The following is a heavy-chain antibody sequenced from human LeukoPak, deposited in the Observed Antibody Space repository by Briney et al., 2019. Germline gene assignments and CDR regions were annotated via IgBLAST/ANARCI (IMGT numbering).Heavy chain of an antibody. D-gene: IGHD3-10*01. V-gene: IGHV4-34*01. Sequence: PSETLSLTCAVYGGSFSGYYWSWIRQPPGKGLEWIGEINHSGSTNYNPSLKSRVTISVDTSKNQFSLKLSSVTAADTAVYYCARENTDGSGINHIDYWGQGTLVTVSS. J-gene: IGHJ4*02. CDR3: ARENTDGSGINHIDY. CDR1: GGSFSGYY. CDR2: INHSGST.